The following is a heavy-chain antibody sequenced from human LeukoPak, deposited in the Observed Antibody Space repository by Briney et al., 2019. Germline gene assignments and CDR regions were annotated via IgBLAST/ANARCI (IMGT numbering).Heavy chain of an antibody. CDR2: ISSSSSTI. J-gene: IGHJ6*03. V-gene: IGHV3-48*01. D-gene: IGHD5-18*01. CDR1: GFTFSSYS. CDR3: AREGGEVQLWLRGSDYYYYMDV. Sequence: GGSLRLSCAASGFTFSSYSMNWVRQAPGKGPEWVSYISSSSSTIYYADSVKGRFTISRDNAKNSLYLQMNSLRAEDTAVYYCAREGGEVQLWLRGSDYYYYMDVWGKGTTVTVSS.